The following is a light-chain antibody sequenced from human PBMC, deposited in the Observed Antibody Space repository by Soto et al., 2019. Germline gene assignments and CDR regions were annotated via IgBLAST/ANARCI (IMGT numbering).Light chain of an antibody. CDR1: QSISSW. CDR2: KAS. CDR3: QQSFT. Sequence: DIQMTQSPSTLSASVGDRVTITCRASQSISSWLAWYQQKPGKAPKLLIYKASMLGSGVPSRFSCSGSRTEFTLTISRLQPDDFATYYCQQSFTFGPWTKVDIK. V-gene: IGKV1-5*03. J-gene: IGKJ3*01.